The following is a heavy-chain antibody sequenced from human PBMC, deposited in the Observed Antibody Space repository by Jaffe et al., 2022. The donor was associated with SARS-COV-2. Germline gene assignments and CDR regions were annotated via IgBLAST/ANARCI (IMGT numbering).Heavy chain of an antibody. CDR2: INHSGST. V-gene: IGHV4-34*01. Sequence: QVQLQQWGAGLLKPSETLSLTCAVYGGSFSGYYWSWIRQPPGKGLEWIGEINHSGSTNYNPSLKSRVTISVDTSKNQFSLKLSSVTAADTAVYYCASQQWLVWNGFDPWGQGTLVTVSS. CDR3: ASQQWLVWNGFDP. CDR1: GGSFSGYY. J-gene: IGHJ5*02. D-gene: IGHD6-19*01.